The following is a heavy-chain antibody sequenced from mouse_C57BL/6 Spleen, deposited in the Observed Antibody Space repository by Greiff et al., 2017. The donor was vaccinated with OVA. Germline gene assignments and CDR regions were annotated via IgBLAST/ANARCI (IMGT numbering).Heavy chain of an antibody. D-gene: IGHD1-3*01. Sequence: VQLQQSGPELVKPGASVKMSCKASGYTFTDYNMHWVKQSHGKSLEWIGYINPNNGGTRYNQKFKGKATLTVNQYSSTAYMELRRLPSEDSSVFYRARNDNRYYFDYWGQGTTLTVSS. J-gene: IGHJ2*01. V-gene: IGHV1-22*01. CDR3: ARNDNRYYFDY. CDR1: GYTFTDYN. CDR2: INPNNGGT.